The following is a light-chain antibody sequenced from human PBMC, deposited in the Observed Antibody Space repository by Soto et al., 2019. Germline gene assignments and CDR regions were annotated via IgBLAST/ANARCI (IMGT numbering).Light chain of an antibody. CDR1: SSNIGRNV. CDR2: SNS. CDR3: AAWDDGLNGPV. Sequence: QSVLTQSPSASATPGQRVTMSCSGGSSNIGRNVVNWYQQFPGTAPKLLMYSNSQRTPGIPERFSASKSGTSASLAISGLQSEDEADYYCAAWDDGLNGPVFGGGTKLTVL. J-gene: IGLJ3*02. V-gene: IGLV1-44*01.